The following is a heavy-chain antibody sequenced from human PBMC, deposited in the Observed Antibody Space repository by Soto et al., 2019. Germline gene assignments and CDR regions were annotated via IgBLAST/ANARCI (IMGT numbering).Heavy chain of an antibody. CDR1: GFTFSNYW. J-gene: IGHJ4*02. V-gene: IGHV3-74*01. Sequence: EVQLVESGGGLVQPGGSLRLSCAASGFTFSNYWMHWVRQAPGKGLVWVSRINGDGSRTRYADSVKGRFTISRDNAKNRLYLQMNSLRAEDTAVYYCARDRATVADPLGYWGQGTLVTVFS. CDR3: ARDRATVADPLGY. D-gene: IGHD6-19*01. CDR2: INGDGSRT.